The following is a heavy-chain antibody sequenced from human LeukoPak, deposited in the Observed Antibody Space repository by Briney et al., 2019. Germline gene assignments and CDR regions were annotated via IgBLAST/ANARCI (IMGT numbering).Heavy chain of an antibody. CDR3: ARGSGSYYLYYFDY. V-gene: IGHV4-59*01. CDR1: GGSFSSYY. D-gene: IGHD3-10*01. CDR2: IYYSGST. J-gene: IGHJ4*02. Sequence: SETLSLTCAVYGGSFSSYYWSWIRQPPGKGLEWIGYIYYSGSTNYNPSLKSRVTISVDTSKNQFSLKLSSVTAADTAVYYCARGSGSYYLYYFDYWGQGTLVTVSS.